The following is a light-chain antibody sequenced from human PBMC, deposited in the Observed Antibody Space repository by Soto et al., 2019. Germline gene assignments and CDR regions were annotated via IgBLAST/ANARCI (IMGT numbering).Light chain of an antibody. CDR3: QHYNSYSEA. V-gene: IGKV1-5*03. CDR2: KAS. CDR1: QTISSW. Sequence: IQLTQSPSYLSGSVGDRVTITCRASQTISSWLAWYQQKPGKAPKLLIYKASTLKSGVPSRFSGSGSGTEFTLTISSLQPDDFATYYCQHYNSYSEAFGQGTKVDIK. J-gene: IGKJ1*01.